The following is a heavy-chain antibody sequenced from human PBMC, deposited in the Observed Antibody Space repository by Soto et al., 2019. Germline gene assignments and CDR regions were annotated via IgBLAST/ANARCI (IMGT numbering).Heavy chain of an antibody. V-gene: IGHV4-59*12. Sequence: PSETLSLTCTVSGDSISTFYWSWIRQPPGKGLEWIGYIHYSGSTNYNPSLKSQVIISVDTSKNSLYLQMNSLRAEDTAVYYCARGSHQDIVVVKSRPPDYWGQGTLVTVSS. CDR3: ARGSHQDIVVVKSRPPDY. CDR1: GDSISTFY. J-gene: IGHJ4*02. D-gene: IGHD2-2*01. CDR2: IHYSGST.